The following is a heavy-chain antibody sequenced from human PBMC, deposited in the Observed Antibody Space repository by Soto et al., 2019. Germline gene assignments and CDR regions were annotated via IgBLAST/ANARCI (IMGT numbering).Heavy chain of an antibody. CDR3: AREGPSGCYWDY. V-gene: IGHV1-46*01. Sequence: QVQLVQSGAEVKKPGASVKVSCKASGYTFTTYYFHWVRQAPGQGLEWMGMIHPSGGRARYAQNFQGRVTMTRDTSTSTMYMDLSSLTSEDTAVYYCAREGPSGCYWDYWGQGTLVTVSS. CDR2: IHPSGGRA. CDR1: GYTFTTYY. J-gene: IGHJ4*02. D-gene: IGHD1-26*01.